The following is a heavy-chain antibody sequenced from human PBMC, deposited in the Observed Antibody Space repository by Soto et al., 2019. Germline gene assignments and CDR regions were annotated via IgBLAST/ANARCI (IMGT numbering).Heavy chain of an antibody. CDR1: GGPMSGYY. Sequence: QVQLQESGPGLVKPSETLSLTCTISGGPMSGYYCSWFRQTPGQGLEWIGYMGYDGYTSYNPSLRXXVXXSLEMSKSQFSLNLRSVTAADTALYYCARQGFGPLHGRVDVWGHGTTVIVSS. CDR3: ARQGFGPLHGRVDV. CDR2: MGYDGYT. V-gene: IGHV4-59*08. J-gene: IGHJ6*02. D-gene: IGHD3-10*01.